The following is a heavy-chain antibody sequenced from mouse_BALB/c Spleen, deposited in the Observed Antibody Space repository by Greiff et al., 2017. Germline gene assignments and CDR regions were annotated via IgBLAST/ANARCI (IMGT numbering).Heavy chain of an antibody. V-gene: IGHV5-6*01. Sequence: EVQGVESGGDLVKPGGSLKLSCAASGFTFSSYGMSWVRQTPDKRLEWVATISSGGSYTYYPDSVKGRFTISRDNAKNTLYLQMSSLKSEDTAMYYCARLDEDYWGQGTTLTVSS. CDR2: ISSGGSYT. J-gene: IGHJ2*01. CDR3: ARLDEDY. CDR1: GFTFSSYG.